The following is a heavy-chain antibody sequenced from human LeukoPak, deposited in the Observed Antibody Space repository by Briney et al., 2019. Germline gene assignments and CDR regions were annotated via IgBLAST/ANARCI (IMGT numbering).Heavy chain of an antibody. CDR2: IYHSGST. D-gene: IGHD6-19*01. CDR3: ARAGIGSGWYSGMDV. CDR1: GYSISSGYY. Sequence: SETLSLTCTVSGYSISSGYYWGWIRQPPGKGLEWIGSIYHSGSTYYNPSLKSRVTISVDTSKNQFSLKLSSVTAADTAVYYCARAGIGSGWYSGMDVWGKGTTVTVSS. V-gene: IGHV4-38-2*02. J-gene: IGHJ6*03.